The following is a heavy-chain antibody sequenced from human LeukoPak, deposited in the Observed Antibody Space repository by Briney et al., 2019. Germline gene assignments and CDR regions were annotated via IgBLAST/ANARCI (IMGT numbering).Heavy chain of an antibody. Sequence: ASVKVSCKASGGSFSSYTIDWVRQAPGQGLEWMGGISPIFGTANYAQRFQGRVTITADESTTTAYMELRSLRSEDTAVYYCARGTYSAYDLGSYMDVWGKGTTVTVAS. D-gene: IGHD5-12*01. V-gene: IGHV1-69*13. CDR1: GGSFSSYT. CDR2: ISPIFGTA. CDR3: ARGTYSAYDLGSYMDV. J-gene: IGHJ6*03.